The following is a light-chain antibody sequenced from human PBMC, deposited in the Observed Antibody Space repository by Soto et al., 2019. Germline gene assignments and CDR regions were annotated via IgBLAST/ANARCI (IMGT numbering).Light chain of an antibody. CDR3: VAWDDSLNGYVV. CDR1: SAKYGSNT. CDR2: SNN. Sequence: TQPPSASGGPGRRGALSCFGRSAKYGSNTVNWYQQLPGTAPKLVIYSNNQRPSGVPDRFSGSKSGTSASLAISGLQSEDEADYYCVAWDDSLNGYVVFGGGTKVTVL. J-gene: IGLJ2*01. V-gene: IGLV1-44*01.